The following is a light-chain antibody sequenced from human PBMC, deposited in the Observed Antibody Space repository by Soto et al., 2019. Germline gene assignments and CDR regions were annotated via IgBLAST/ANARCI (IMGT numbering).Light chain of an antibody. CDR1: QGISSY. CDR2: AAS. CDR3: QQYYSYPFVT. V-gene: IGKV1-8*01. Sequence: AIRMTQSPSSLSASTGDRVTITCRASQGISSYLAWYQQKPGKAPKLLIYAASTLQSGVPSRFSGSGSGTDFTLTISCLQSEDFATYYCQQYYSYPFVTFGQGTRL. J-gene: IGKJ5*01.